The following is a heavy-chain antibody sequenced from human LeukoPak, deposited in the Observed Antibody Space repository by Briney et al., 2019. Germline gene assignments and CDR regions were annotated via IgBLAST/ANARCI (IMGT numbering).Heavy chain of an antibody. CDR2: IIPILGIA. CDR1: GFTFSSYA. V-gene: IGHV1-69*04. CDR3: ARDPSYYYDSSGGLRGQKLIDY. J-gene: IGHJ4*02. Sequence: GGSLRLSCAASGFTFSSYAIRWVRQAPGQGLEWMGRIIPILGIANYAQKFQGRVTITADKSTSTAYMELSSLRSEDTAVYYCARDPSYYYDSSGGLRGQKLIDYWGQGTLVTVSS. D-gene: IGHD3-22*01.